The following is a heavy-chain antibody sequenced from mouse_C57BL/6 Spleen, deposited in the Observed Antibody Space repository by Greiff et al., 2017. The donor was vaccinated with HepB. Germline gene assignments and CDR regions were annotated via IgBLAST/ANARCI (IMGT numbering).Heavy chain of an antibody. CDR3: ARAQRRLRGYFDY. D-gene: IGHD3-2*02. CDR1: GYTFTSYW. CDR2: IDPSDSYT. V-gene: IGHV1-69*01. Sequence: VQLQQPGAELVMPGASVKLSCKASGYTFTSYWMHWVKQRPGQGLEWIGEIDPSDSYTNYNQKLKGKSTLTVDKSSSTAYMQLSSLTSEDSAVYYCARAQRRLRGYFDYWGQGPTLTVSS. J-gene: IGHJ2*01.